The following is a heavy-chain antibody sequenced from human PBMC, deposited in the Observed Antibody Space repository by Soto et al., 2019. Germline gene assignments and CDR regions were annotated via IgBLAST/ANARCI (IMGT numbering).Heavy chain of an antibody. Sequence: EAQLVESGGGLVQPGGSLRLSCVGTGFRFSIYWMNWVRQAPRKGLVWVSRVNSDGITTTYADSVRGRFTVSKDNANNTLYLEMNNLRAEDTAVYYCTRDDYSSVAYYGMDVWGQGTTVTVSS. J-gene: IGHJ6*02. CDR1: GFRFSIYW. CDR3: TRDDYSSVAYYGMDV. V-gene: IGHV3-74*01. CDR2: VNSDGITT. D-gene: IGHD6-25*01.